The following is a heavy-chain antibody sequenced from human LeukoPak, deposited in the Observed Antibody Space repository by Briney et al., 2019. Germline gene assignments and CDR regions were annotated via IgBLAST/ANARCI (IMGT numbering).Heavy chain of an antibody. J-gene: IGHJ6*03. CDR2: IDASGNP. V-gene: IGHV4-4*07. D-gene: IGHD6-6*01. CDR1: GGSISTYY. CDR3: ARGFEYSTSSRLGYYYFYMDV. Sequence: SETLSLTCTVSGGSISTYYWSWIRQPAGKGLEWIGRIDASGNPNYNPSLRSRLTMSVDTSKNQFSLNLRFVTAAVTAVFYCARGFEYSTSSRLGYYYFYMDVWGIGTTVTVSS.